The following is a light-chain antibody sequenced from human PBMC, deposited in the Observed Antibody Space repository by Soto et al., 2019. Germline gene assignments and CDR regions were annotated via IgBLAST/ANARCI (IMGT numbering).Light chain of an antibody. V-gene: IGKV3-20*01. CDR3: QQYGSSPWT. J-gene: IGKJ1*01. CDR2: GAS. CDR1: QTIRSNY. Sequence: ETVLTQSPGTLSLSPGERATLSCRASQTIRSNYLAWYRQTPGQAPNLLIYGASNRATGIADRFSGSGSGTDFTLIISRLEPEDFALYYCQQYGSSPWTFGQGTKVEIK.